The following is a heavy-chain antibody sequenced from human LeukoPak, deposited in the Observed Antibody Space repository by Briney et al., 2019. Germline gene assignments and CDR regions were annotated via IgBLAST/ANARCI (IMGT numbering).Heavy chain of an antibody. J-gene: IGHJ4*02. Sequence: PSETLSLTCTVSGGSISTFYWSWIRQPPGKGLEWIGFIFFSGNTNYNPSLKSRVTISVDTSKNQFSLKLSSGTAADTAVYYCARAYDASGSRIEYWGQGTLVTVS. D-gene: IGHD3-22*01. CDR1: GGSISTFY. V-gene: IGHV4-59*01. CDR3: ARAYDASGSRIEY. CDR2: IFFSGNT.